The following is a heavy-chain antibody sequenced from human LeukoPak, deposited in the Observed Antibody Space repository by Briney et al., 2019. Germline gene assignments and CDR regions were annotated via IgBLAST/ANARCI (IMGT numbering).Heavy chain of an antibody. V-gene: IGHV3-23*01. D-gene: IGHD5-12*01. Sequence: GGSLRLSCEASGFTFSSYAMSWVRQAPGKGLEWVAAISGSGGSTYYADSVKGRFTISRDNSKNTLYLQMNSLRAEDTAVYYCAKDLVRGYSGYTSFDYWGQGTLVTVSS. J-gene: IGHJ4*02. CDR3: AKDLVRGYSGYTSFDY. CDR1: GFTFSSYA. CDR2: ISGSGGST.